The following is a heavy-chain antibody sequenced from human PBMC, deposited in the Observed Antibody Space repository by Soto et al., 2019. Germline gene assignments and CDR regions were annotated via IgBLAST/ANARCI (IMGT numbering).Heavy chain of an antibody. CDR2: ISYDGGLQ. J-gene: IGHJ4*02. Sequence: QAHLVESGGGVVQPGRSLRLSCAASGFTFTSYGIHWVRQAPGMRLEWVAVISYDGGLQHYADSVKGRFTISRDNSKNMVLLQMNSLRAEDTAVYYCVSDRGYGHASVPYSWGQGTLVSVSS. V-gene: IGHV3-30*13. CDR1: GFTFTSYG. D-gene: IGHD5-18*01. CDR3: VSDRGYGHASVPYS.